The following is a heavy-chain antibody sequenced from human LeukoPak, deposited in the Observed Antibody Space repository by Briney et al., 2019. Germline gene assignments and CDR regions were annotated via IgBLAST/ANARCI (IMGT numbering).Heavy chain of an antibody. J-gene: IGHJ4*02. D-gene: IGHD6-13*01. CDR3: AREGLGYSSWFRVIDY. Sequence: GASVKVSCKASGYTFTSYGISWVRQAPGQGLEWMGWISAYNGNTNYAQKLQGRVTMTTDTSTSTAYMELRSLRSDDTAVYYCAREGLGYSSWFRVIDYWGQGTLVTVSS. CDR2: ISAYNGNT. CDR1: GYTFTSYG. V-gene: IGHV1-18*01.